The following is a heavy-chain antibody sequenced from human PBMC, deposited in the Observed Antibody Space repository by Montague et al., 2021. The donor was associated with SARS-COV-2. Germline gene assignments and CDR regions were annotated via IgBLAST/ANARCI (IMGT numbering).Heavy chain of an antibody. V-gene: IGHV4-59*01. CDR3: ARGGGSGYRYYFDY. CDR2: IYYSGRT. D-gene: IGHD3-22*01. CDR1: GGSISSYY. J-gene: IGHJ4*02. Sequence: SETLSLTCTVSGGSISSYYWNWIRQPPGKGLEWIGYIYYSGRTNYNPSLKSRVTISVDTSKNQFSLKLSFVTAADTAVYYCARGGGSGYRYYFDYWGQGSLVTVSS.